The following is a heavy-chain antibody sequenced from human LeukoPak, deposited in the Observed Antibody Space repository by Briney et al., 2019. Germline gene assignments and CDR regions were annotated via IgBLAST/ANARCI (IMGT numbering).Heavy chain of an antibody. CDR2: LQSGGTT. D-gene: IGHD2-15*01. V-gene: IGHV3-53*01. J-gene: IGHJ4*02. CDR1: GLRVSANY. Sequence: GGSLRLSCAVSGLRVSANYLNWVRQAPGKGLEWVSILQSGGTTAYSDSVKGRFTISRDDSKNTLYLQMDSLRVEDTAMYYCSRDPPWSATGVVFFDFWGQGTLVTVSS. CDR3: SRDPPWSATGVVFFDF.